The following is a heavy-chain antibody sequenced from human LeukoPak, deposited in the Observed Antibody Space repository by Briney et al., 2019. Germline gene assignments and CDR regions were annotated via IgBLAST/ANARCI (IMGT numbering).Heavy chain of an antibody. V-gene: IGHV4-4*07. J-gene: IGHJ4*02. CDR3: AGRTSASGTFYY. CDR2: IYSSENF. D-gene: IGHD6-13*01. CDR1: GGSISGSY. Sequence: SETLSLTCTVSGGSISGSYWSWIRQPAGKGLEWIGRIYSSENFNYNPSLKSRVTISVDTSKSHFSLKLTSVTAADTAVYYCAGRTSASGTFYYWGQGTLVTVSS.